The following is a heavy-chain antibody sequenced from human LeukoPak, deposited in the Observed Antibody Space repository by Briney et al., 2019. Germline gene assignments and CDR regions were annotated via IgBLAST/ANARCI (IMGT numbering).Heavy chain of an antibody. CDR3: ATDRLEIYALHI. Sequence: ASVKVSCRVSGYSLSDLSIHWVRHVPGKGLEWMGGFEPEEGEHGETIYAQKFEGKLTLTEDTATDTAYMELVSLTSADTAVYYCATDRLEIYALHIWGQGTVVTVSS. CDR1: GYSLSDLS. V-gene: IGHV1-24*01. J-gene: IGHJ3*02. CDR2: FEPEEGEHGET. D-gene: IGHD1-1*01.